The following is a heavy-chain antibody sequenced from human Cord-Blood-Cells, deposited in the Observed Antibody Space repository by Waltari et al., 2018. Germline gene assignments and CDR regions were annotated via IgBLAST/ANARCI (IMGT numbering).Heavy chain of an antibody. CDR2: IYSGGST. D-gene: IGHD5-12*01. V-gene: IGHV3-53*01. CDR3: ARGYSGYDYAFDI. CDR1: GFPVSSTN. J-gene: IGHJ3*02. Sequence: EVQLVESGGGLIQPGGSLRLSCAASGFPVSSTNMCWVRQGPGKGLEWVSVIYSGGSTYYADSVKGRFTISRDNSKNTLYLQMNSLRAEDTAVYYCARGYSGYDYAFDIWGQGTMVTVSS.